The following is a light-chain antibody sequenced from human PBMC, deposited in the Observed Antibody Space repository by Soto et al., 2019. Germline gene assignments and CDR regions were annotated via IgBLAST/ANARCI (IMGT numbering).Light chain of an antibody. Sequence: DLVITQTPLSLSVIPGQPASISCKSGQSLLHSNGRTYLYWYLKKPGQPPQLLIYEVSNRFSGVTDRFSGSGSGPDFTLKISRVEAEDVGVYYCVQSLEFPIPLRQGTGLELK. V-gene: IGKV2D-29*01. CDR1: QSLLHSNGRTY. J-gene: IGKJ5*01. CDR3: VQSLEFPIP. CDR2: EVS.